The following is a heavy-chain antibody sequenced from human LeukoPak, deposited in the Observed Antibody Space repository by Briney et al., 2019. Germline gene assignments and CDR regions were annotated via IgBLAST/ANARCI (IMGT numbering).Heavy chain of an antibody. Sequence: PGGSLRLSCAASGFIVSSNYMSWVRQAPGKGLEWVSVIYSGGSTFYADSVKGRFTISRDNSKNKLYLQMNSLRVEDTAVYYCAELGITMIGGVWGKGTTVTISS. CDR1: GFIVSSNY. CDR2: IYSGGST. CDR3: AELGITMIGGV. D-gene: IGHD3-10*02. J-gene: IGHJ6*04. V-gene: IGHV3-53*01.